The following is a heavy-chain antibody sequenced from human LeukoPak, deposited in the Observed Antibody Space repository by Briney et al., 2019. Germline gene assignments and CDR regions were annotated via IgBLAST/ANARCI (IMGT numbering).Heavy chain of an antibody. D-gene: IGHD3-22*01. V-gene: IGHV3-23*01. Sequence: GGSLRLSCAVSGITFSNYGMSWVRQAPGKGLEWVAGISDSGGRTNYADSVKGRFTISGDNPKNTLYLQMNSLRAEDTAVYYCAKLPDYDSSGYDAFDIWGQGTMVTVSS. CDR2: ISDSGGRT. J-gene: IGHJ3*02. CDR3: AKLPDYDSSGYDAFDI. CDR1: GITFSNYG.